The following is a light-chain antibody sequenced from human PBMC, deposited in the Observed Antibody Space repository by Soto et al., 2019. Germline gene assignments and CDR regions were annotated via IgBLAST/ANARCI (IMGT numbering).Light chain of an antibody. CDR2: DAS. V-gene: IGKV3-11*01. CDR3: QQRTKWPPV. J-gene: IGKJ4*01. CDR1: QSVGSF. Sequence: EIVLTQSPATLSLSPGERATLSCRASQSVGSFLVWYQHKPGQAPRLLIYDASNRAPGIPAKFSGSGSGTDFPLTISILEPEDFAVYYCQQRTKWPPVFGGGTKVEIK.